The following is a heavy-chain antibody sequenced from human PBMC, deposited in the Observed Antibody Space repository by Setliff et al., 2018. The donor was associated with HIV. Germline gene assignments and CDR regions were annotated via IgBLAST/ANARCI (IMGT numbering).Heavy chain of an antibody. J-gene: IGHJ5*02. CDR1: GGSITSDRHY. CDR3: ARHPPNLDWLDP. V-gene: IGHV4-61*09. CDR2: RYAGGSA. Sequence: PSETLSLTCTVSGGSITSDRHYWSWIRQPAGKGLEWIGKRYAGGSANYAPSLKGRVTISVDTSKNQFSLKVNSVTAADTAVYYCARHPPNLDWLDPWGQGTLVTVSS.